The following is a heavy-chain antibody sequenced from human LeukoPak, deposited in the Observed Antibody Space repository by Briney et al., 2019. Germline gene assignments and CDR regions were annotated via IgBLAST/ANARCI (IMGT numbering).Heavy chain of an antibody. CDR2: ISAYNGNT. CDR1: GYTLTELS. CDR3: ARDNLGFDY. J-gene: IGHJ4*02. Sequence: ASVKVSCKISGYTLTELSMHWVRQAPGQGLEWMGWISAYNGNTNYAQKVQGRITMTTDRSTSTAYMELRSLRPDDTAVYYCARDNLGFDYWGQGTLVTVS. V-gene: IGHV1-18*01. D-gene: IGHD7-27*01.